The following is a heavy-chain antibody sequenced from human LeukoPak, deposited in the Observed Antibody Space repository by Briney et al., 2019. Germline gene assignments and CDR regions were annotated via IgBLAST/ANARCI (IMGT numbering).Heavy chain of an antibody. CDR3: TTGNWGPP. V-gene: IGHV3-23*01. CDR1: GFTFSSYA. J-gene: IGHJ5*02. D-gene: IGHD7-27*01. Sequence: GGSLRLSCAASGFTFSSYAMSWVRQAPGTGLEWVSVISGSGGSTYYADSVKGRFTISRDNSKNTLYLQMNSLKTEDTAVYYCTTGNWGPPWGQGTLVTVSS. CDR2: ISGSGGST.